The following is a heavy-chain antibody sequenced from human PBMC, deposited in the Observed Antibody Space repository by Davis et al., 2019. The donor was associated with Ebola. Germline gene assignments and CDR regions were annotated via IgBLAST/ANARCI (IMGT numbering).Heavy chain of an antibody. CDR3: ARGWLRGWFDP. V-gene: IGHV6-1*01. CDR1: GDSVTGNNGA. J-gene: IGHJ5*02. D-gene: IGHD5-12*01. CDR2: TYYDRSKWYN. Sequence: PSETLSLTCAISGDSVTGNNGAWNWIRQSPSRGLEWLGRTYYDRSKWYNDYAVSVKSRITINPDTSKNQFSLQLNSVTPEDTAVYYCARGWLRGWFDPWGQGTLVTVSS.